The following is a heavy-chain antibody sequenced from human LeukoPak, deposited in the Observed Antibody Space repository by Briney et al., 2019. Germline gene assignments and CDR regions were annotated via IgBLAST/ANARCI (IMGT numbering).Heavy chain of an antibody. J-gene: IGHJ4*02. CDR2: IYSSGST. CDR3: ARDAAAASSTYYYFDF. D-gene: IGHD6-13*01. CDR1: GGSISSYY. V-gene: IGHV4-59*01. Sequence: SETLSLTCNVSGGSISSYYWSWIRQAPGKGLEWIGFIYSSGSTNYNPSLKSRVAMSIDTSQNQFSLKLTSVTAADTAVYYCARDAAAASSTYYYFDFWGQGNLVTVSS.